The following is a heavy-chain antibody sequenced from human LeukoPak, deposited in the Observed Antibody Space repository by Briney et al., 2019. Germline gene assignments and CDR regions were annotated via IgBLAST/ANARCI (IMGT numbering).Heavy chain of an antibody. CDR3: ARRGGSGRAFDY. CDR1: GASISGGTYY. J-gene: IGHJ4*02. Sequence: SETLSLTCSVSGASISGGTYYWGWIRQPPGKGLEWIGSIYYTGSTYDNPSLKSRVTISVDTSKNQSSLKLSSVTAADTAVYYCARRGGSGRAFDYWGQGTLVTVSS. CDR2: IYYTGST. D-gene: IGHD1-26*01. V-gene: IGHV4-39*01.